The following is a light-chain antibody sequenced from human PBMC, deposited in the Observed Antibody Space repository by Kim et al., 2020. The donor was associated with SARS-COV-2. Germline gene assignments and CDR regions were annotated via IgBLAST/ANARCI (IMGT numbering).Light chain of an antibody. Sequence: STINRKSSQSVLYSVNNKNYLAGFQQKPGQPPKLLIYWASTRESGVPDRFSGSGSGTDFTLTISSLQAEDVAVYYCQQYHSGPRTFGQGTKVDIK. CDR3: QQYHSGPRT. CDR2: WAS. V-gene: IGKV4-1*01. CDR1: QSVLYSVNNKNY. J-gene: IGKJ1*01.